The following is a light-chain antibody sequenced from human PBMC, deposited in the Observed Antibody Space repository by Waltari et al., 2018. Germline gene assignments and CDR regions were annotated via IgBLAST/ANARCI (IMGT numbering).Light chain of an antibody. J-gene: IGKJ2*01. V-gene: IGKV1-NL1*01. Sequence: DIQMTQSPSSLSASVGDRVTITCRASQGISNSLAWYQQKPGTAPKLLLYAASRLESGVPSRFSGSGSGTDYTLTISSLQPEDFATYYCQQYYSTPPATFGQGTKLEIK. CDR1: QGISNS. CDR2: AAS. CDR3: QQYYSTPPAT.